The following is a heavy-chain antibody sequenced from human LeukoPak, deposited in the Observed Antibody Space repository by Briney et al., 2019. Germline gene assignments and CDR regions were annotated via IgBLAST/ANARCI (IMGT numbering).Heavy chain of an antibody. CDR3: ARPFYYDSNGGEGMDV. CDR2: IYSGGST. V-gene: IGHV3-53*01. CDR1: GFTVSSNY. D-gene: IGHD3-22*01. Sequence: GGSLRLSCAASGFTVSSNYMHWVRQAPGEGLEWVSVIYSGGSTYYADSVKGRCTISRDNAKNSLYPQMNSLRAEDTAVYYCARPFYYDSNGGEGMDVWGQGTTVTVSS. J-gene: IGHJ6*02.